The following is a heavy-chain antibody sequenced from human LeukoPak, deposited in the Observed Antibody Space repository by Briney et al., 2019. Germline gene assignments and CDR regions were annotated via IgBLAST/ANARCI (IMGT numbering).Heavy chain of an antibody. J-gene: IGHJ4*02. CDR2: IYPGDSDT. Sequence: GESLKISCKGSGYIFTSYWIGWVRQMPGKGLEWMGIIYPGDSDTRYSPSFQGQVTISADKSISTAYLQWSSLKASDTAMYYCARGGLVYDSSGFPEYWGQGTLVTVSS. CDR1: GYIFTSYW. CDR3: ARGGLVYDSSGFPEY. V-gene: IGHV5-51*01. D-gene: IGHD3-22*01.